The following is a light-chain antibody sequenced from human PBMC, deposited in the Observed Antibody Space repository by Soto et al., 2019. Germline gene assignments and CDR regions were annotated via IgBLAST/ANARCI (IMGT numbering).Light chain of an antibody. V-gene: IGKV1-39*01. CDR2: AAS. CDR3: QQSYSTPYT. CDR1: QSISSY. Sequence: DIQMTQSPSSLSASVGDRVTITCRASQSISSYLNWYQQKPGKDPKLLIYAASRLQSGVPSRVSGSRSGTAFTLIISSLQPEDFPTYDCQQSYSTPYTFGQGTKLEIK. J-gene: IGKJ2*01.